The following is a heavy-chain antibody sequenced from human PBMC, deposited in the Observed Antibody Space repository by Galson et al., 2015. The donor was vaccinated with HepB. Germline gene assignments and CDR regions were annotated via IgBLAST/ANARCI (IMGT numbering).Heavy chain of an antibody. Sequence: SLRLSCAASGFTFSSYGMHWVRQAPGKGLEWVAVIWYDGSNKYYADSVKGRFTISRDNSKNTLYLQMNSLRAEDTAVYYCARDRIVGATLYPDYWGQGTLVTVSS. CDR1: GFTFSSYG. D-gene: IGHD1-26*01. J-gene: IGHJ4*02. V-gene: IGHV3-33*01. CDR2: IWYDGSNK. CDR3: ARDRIVGATLYPDY.